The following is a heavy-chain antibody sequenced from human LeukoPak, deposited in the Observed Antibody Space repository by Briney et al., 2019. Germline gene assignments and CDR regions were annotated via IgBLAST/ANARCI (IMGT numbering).Heavy chain of an antibody. CDR1: GGSISSSSYY. D-gene: IGHD2-15*01. V-gene: IGHV4-39*01. CDR2: IYYSGST. J-gene: IGHJ5*02. Sequence: SETLSLTCTVSGGSISSSSYYWGWIRQPPGKGLEWIGSIYYSGSTYYNPSLKSRVTISVGTSKNQFSLKLSFVTAADTAVYYCARSGYCSGGSCYEMSWFDPWGQGTLVTVSS. CDR3: ARSGYCSGGSCYEMSWFDP.